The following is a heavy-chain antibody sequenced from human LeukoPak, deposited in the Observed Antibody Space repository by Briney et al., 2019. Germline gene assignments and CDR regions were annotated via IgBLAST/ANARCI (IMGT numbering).Heavy chain of an antibody. CDR2: IYHSGST. CDR3: ARAPMVRGEYLDY. V-gene: IGHV4-4*02. J-gene: IGHJ4*02. D-gene: IGHD3-10*01. Sequence: PSETLSLTCAVSGGSISSSNWWSWVRQPPGKGLEWIGEIYHSGSTNYNPSLKSRVTISVDKSKNQFSLKLSSVTAADTAVYYCARAPMVRGEYLDYWGQGTLVTVSS. CDR1: GGSISSSNW.